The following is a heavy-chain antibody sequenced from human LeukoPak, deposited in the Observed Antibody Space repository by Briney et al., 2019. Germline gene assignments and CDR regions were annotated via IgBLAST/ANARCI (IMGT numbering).Heavy chain of an antibody. J-gene: IGHJ4*02. V-gene: IGHV1-8*03. CDR3: AIPLYYGSGSLDY. CDR1: GYTFTSYD. CDR2: MNPNSGNT. D-gene: IGHD3-10*01. Sequence: GESLKISCKGSGYTFTSYDINWVRQATGQGLEWMGWMNPNSGNTGYAQKFQGRVTITRNTSISTAYMELSSLRSEDTAVYYCAIPLYYGSGSLDYWGQGTLVTVSS.